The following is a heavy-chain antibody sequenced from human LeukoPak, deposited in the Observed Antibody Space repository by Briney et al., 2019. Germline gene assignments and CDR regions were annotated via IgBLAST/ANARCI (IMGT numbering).Heavy chain of an antibody. V-gene: IGHV3-48*01. Sequence: GGSLRLSCAASGFAFSSYSMNWVRQAPGKGLEWVSYISSSSSTIYYADSVKGRFTISRDNAKNSLYLQMNSLRAEDTAVYYCARDQSGYYYAFDYWGQGTLVTVSS. CDR3: ARDQSGYYYAFDY. J-gene: IGHJ4*02. D-gene: IGHD3-22*01. CDR1: GFAFSSYS. CDR2: ISSSSSTI.